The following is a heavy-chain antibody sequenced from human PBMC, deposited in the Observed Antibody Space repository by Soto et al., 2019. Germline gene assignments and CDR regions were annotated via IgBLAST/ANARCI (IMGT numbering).Heavy chain of an antibody. CDR2: ISYDGSNK. J-gene: IGHJ4*02. CDR3: AKAPSNYDFWSGYYTFLDY. Sequence: PGGSLRLSCAASGFTFSSYGMHWVRQPPGKGLEWVAVISYDGSNKYYADSVKGRFTISRDNSKNTLYLQMNSLRAEDTAVYYCAKAPSNYDFWSGYYTFLDYWGQGTLVTVSS. CDR1: GFTFSSYG. D-gene: IGHD3-3*01. V-gene: IGHV3-30*18.